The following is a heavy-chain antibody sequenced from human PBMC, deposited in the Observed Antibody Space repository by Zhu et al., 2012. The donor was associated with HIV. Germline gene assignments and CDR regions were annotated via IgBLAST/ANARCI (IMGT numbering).Heavy chain of an antibody. D-gene: IGHD6-13*01. CDR3: ARRXAAAFDI. V-gene: IGHV4-39*01. CDR2: VYYSGIT. Sequence: QVQLQESGPGLVKPSETLSLTCTVSNDSISIDYFYWSWIRQPPGKGLEWIGSVYYSGITYYNSPLQSRVSVSVDTSKNQFFXKLTSVTAADTALYWCARRXAAAFDIWGQGIRVTVSS. CDR1: NDSISIDYFY. J-gene: IGHJ4*02.